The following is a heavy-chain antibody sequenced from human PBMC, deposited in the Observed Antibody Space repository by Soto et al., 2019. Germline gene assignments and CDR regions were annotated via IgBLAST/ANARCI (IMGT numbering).Heavy chain of an antibody. CDR3: AKVPWFGELSNWFDP. CDR2: ISYDGSNK. Sequence: QVQLVESGGGVVQPGRSLRLSCAASGFTFSSYGMHWVRQAPGKGLEWVAVISYDGSNKYYADSVKGRFTISRDNSKNTLYLQMNSPRAEDTAVYYCAKVPWFGELSNWFDPWGQGTLVTVSS. CDR1: GFTFSSYG. D-gene: IGHD3-10*01. V-gene: IGHV3-30*18. J-gene: IGHJ5*02.